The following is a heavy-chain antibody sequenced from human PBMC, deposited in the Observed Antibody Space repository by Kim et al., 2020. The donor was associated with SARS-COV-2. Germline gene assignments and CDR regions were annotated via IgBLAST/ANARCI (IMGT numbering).Heavy chain of an antibody. V-gene: IGHV3-43*01. CDR3: AKAGTMIVNYIDD. Sequence: YADSVKGRFNISRDNSKNSLYLQMNSLRTEDTALYYCAKAGTMIVNYIDDWGQGTLVTVSS. D-gene: IGHD3-22*01. J-gene: IGHJ4*02.